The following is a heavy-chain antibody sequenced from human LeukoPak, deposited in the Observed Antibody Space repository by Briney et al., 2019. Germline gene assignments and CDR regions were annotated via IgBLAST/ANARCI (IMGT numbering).Heavy chain of an antibody. V-gene: IGHV3-15*01. CDR3: TTERTDAFDI. J-gene: IGHJ3*02. CDR1: GFTFRNDW. Sequence: PGGSLRLSCAASGFTFRNDWMSWVRQAPGKGLEWVGLIKSKTDGGTTDYAAPVKGRFTISRDDSKSTVYLQMNSLKTEDTAVYYCTTERTDAFDIWGRGTKVTVSS. CDR2: IKSKTDGGTT.